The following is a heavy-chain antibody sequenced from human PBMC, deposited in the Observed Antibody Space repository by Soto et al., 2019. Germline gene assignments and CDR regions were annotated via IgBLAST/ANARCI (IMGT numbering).Heavy chain of an antibody. CDR3: AKDIYYYGSGSYYNRWGFDY. CDR1: GFTFSSYA. V-gene: IGHV3-23*01. CDR2: ISGSGGST. Sequence: GGSLRLSCAASGFTFSSYAMSWVRQAPGKGLEWVSAISGSGGSTSYPDSVKGRFTISRDNSKNTLYLQMNSLRAEDTAVYYCAKDIYYYGSGSYYNRWGFDYWGQGTLVTVSS. D-gene: IGHD3-10*01. J-gene: IGHJ4*02.